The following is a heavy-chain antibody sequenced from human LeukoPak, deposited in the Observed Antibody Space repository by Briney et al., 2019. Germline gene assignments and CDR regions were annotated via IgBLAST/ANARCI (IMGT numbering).Heavy chain of an antibody. Sequence: KASETLSLTCSVSAGSISSRSYFWGWIRQPPGKGLEWIASLAYSGEACYNRTLKSRVNMSVDTSRKQLSLKLKSMTDADTGLYYCVKGYSNGVNKEVWLDPWGEGTLVTVSS. CDR3: VKGYSNGVNKEVWLDP. CDR2: LAYSGEA. D-gene: IGHD2-8*01. J-gene: IGHJ5*02. V-gene: IGHV4-39*07. CDR1: AGSISSRSYF.